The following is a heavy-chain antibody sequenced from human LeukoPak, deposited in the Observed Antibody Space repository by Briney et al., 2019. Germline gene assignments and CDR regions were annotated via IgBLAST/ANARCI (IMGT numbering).Heavy chain of an antibody. CDR1: GFPFSTYG. Sequence: GGSLRLSCEASGFPFSTYGIHWVRQAPGKGLEWGAFIRYDGRNKYYADSVKGRFTISRDKAKNSLYLQMNSLRAEATAIYYCARAQGGGTSYWGQGTLVTVSS. V-gene: IGHV3-30*02. CDR3: ARAQGGGTSY. D-gene: IGHD2-15*01. J-gene: IGHJ4*02. CDR2: IRYDGRNK.